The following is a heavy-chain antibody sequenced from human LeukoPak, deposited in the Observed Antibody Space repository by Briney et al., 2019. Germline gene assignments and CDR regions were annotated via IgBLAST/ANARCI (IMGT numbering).Heavy chain of an antibody. CDR2: INPNGGGT. CDR1: GYTFTGYY. Sequence: ASVKVSCKASGYTFTGYYMHWVRQAPGQGLEWMGWINPNGGGTNYAQKFQGRVTMTRDTSISTAYMELSRLRSDDTAVYYCAKGVSYYYYYYMDVWGKGTTVTVSS. CDR3: AKGVSYYYYYYMDV. J-gene: IGHJ6*03. V-gene: IGHV1-2*02. D-gene: IGHD5/OR15-5a*01.